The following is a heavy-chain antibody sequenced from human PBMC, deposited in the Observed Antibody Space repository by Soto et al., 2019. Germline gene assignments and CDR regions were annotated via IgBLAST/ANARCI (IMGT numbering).Heavy chain of an antibody. Sequence: QVHLVESGGGVVQPGTSLRLSCVGSGFTFRSYVIHWVRQAPGKGLEWVALTSYDGSNNFYGDSVKGRFTISRDNSRNTVELQRGRLRLEDTALYYFARWGTTGGLDVWGQGTLVSVSS. J-gene: IGHJ4*02. V-gene: IGHV3-33*05. CDR2: TSYDGSNN. CDR3: ARWGTTGGLDV. D-gene: IGHD3-16*01. CDR1: GFTFRSYV.